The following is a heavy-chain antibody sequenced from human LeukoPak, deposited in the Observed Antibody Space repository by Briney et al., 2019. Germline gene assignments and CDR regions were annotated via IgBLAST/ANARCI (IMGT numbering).Heavy chain of an antibody. V-gene: IGHV3-23*01. CDR2: ISGSGGST. J-gene: IGHJ4*02. Sequence: PGGSLRLSCAASGFTFSSYAMSWVRQAPGKGLEWVSAISGSGGSTYYADSVKGRFTISRDNSKNTLYLQMNSLRAEDTAVYYCATEIGYCSSTSCYAGDYFDYWGQGTLVTVSS. CDR1: GFTFSSYA. D-gene: IGHD2-2*01. CDR3: ATEIGYCSSTSCYAGDYFDY.